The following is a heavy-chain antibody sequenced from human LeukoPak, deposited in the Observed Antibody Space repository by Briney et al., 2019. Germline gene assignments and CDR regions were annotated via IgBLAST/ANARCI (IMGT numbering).Heavy chain of an antibody. V-gene: IGHV4-4*07. Sequence: SETLSLTCTVSGGSISSYYWSWIRQPAGKGLEWIARIYTSGSTNYNPSLKSRVTMSVDTSKNQFSLKLSSVTAADTAVYYCAREDPGWYCSSTSCHGRAFDIWGQGTMVTVSS. CDR1: GGSISSYY. J-gene: IGHJ3*02. CDR2: IYTSGST. D-gene: IGHD2-2*01. CDR3: AREDPGWYCSSTSCHGRAFDI.